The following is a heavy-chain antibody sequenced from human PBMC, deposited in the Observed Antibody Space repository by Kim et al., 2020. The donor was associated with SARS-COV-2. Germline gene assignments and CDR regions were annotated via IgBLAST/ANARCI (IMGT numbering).Heavy chain of an antibody. Sequence: GGSLRLSCAASGFTFSSYAMSWVRQAPGKGLEWVSAISGSGGSTFYADSVKGRFTISRDNPKNTLYLQMNSLRAEDTAVYYCAGGYSSGWYTSWDFQYWGQGALVSVSS. CDR2: ISGSGGST. CDR1: GFTFSSYA. V-gene: IGHV3-23*01. J-gene: IGHJ1*01. D-gene: IGHD6-19*01. CDR3: AGGYSSGWYTSWDFQY.